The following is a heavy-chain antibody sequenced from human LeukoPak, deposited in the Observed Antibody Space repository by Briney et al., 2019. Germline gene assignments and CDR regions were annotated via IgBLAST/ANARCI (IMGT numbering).Heavy chain of an antibody. J-gene: IGHJ4*02. CDR2: INTNTGNP. D-gene: IGHD6-13*01. Sequence: ASVKVSCKASGYTFTNYAITWVRQAPGQGLECMGWINTNTGNPTYAQDFTGRFVFSSDTSVSTAYLQISGLKAEDTAMYFCARIGSSWAPIDYWGQGTLVTVSS. CDR1: GYTFTNYA. V-gene: IGHV7-4-1*02. CDR3: ARIGSSWAPIDY.